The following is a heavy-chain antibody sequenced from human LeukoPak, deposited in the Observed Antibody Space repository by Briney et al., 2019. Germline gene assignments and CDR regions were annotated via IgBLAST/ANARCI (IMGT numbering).Heavy chain of an antibody. CDR2: ISAYNGNT. CDR3: AGRGAVLSQGLIYYYYYMDV. Sequence: ASVKVSCKASGYTFTSYGISWVRQAPGQGLEWMGWISAYNGNTNYAQKLQGRVTMTTDTSTSTAYMELRSLRSDGTAVYYCAGRGAVLSQGLIYYYYYMDVWGKGTTVTVSS. D-gene: IGHD2-8*01. CDR1: GYTFTSYG. V-gene: IGHV1-18*01. J-gene: IGHJ6*03.